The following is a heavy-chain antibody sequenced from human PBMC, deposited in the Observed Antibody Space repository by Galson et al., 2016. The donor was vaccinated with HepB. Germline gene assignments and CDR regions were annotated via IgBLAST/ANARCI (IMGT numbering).Heavy chain of an antibody. J-gene: IGHJ4*01. D-gene: IGHD2/OR15-2a*01. Sequence: QSGAEVKKPGESLRISCKASGYSFTKYWISWVSQMPGKGLEWMGMIDQSDSSTIYNPSFHGHVTMSLDKTSSHAFLQWSSLRASDTAIYYCASHPNDLYGDSWGGYVDYWGHGTLVTVSS. CDR2: IDQSDSST. V-gene: IGHV5-10-1*01. CDR3: ASHPNDLYGDSWGGYVDY. CDR1: GYSFTKYW.